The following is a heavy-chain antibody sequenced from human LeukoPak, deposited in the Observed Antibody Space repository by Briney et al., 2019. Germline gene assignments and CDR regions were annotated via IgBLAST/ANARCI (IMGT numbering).Heavy chain of an antibody. D-gene: IGHD1-26*01. CDR2: VSSNGGTT. Sequence: GGSLRLSCAASGFTFSSHGIHWVRQAPGKGLEWVAVVSSNGGTTYYADSVKGRMTISRDNSKNTLYLQMSSLRREDTAMYYCTKESASGSRYSFDYWGQGTLVTVSS. CDR1: GFTFSSHG. CDR3: TKESASGSRYSFDY. V-gene: IGHV3-30*18. J-gene: IGHJ4*02.